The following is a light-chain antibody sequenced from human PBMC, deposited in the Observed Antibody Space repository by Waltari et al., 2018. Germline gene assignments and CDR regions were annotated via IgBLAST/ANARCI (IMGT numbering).Light chain of an antibody. V-gene: IGKV3-15*01. CDR3: QQYNNRPPVT. CDR2: GAS. Sequence: EIVMTQSPATLSVSPGERATLSCRASQSVSNNLAWYQQNPGQGPRLLIYGASTRATGIPDRFSGSGSGTEFTLTISSLQSEDFAVYYCQQYNNRPPVTFGGGTKVEIK. J-gene: IGKJ4*01. CDR1: QSVSNN.